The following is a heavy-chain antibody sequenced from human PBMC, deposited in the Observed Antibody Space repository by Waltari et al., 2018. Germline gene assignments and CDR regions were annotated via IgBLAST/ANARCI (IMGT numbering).Heavy chain of an antibody. CDR3: AKAPRSIAVAGTGYDY. CDR2: ISGSGGST. V-gene: IGHV3-23*01. D-gene: IGHD6-19*01. CDR1: GFTFSSYA. J-gene: IGHJ4*02. Sequence: EVQLLESGGGLVQPGGSLRLSCAASGFTFSSYAMSWVRQAPGKGLEWVSAISGSGGSTYYADSVKGRFTISRDNSKNTLDLQMNSLRAEDTAVYYCAKAPRSIAVAGTGYDYWGQGTLVTVSS.